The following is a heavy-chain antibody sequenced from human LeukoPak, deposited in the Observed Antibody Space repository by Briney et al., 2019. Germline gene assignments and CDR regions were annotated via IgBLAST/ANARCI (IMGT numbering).Heavy chain of an antibody. D-gene: IGHD2-2*02. CDR1: GFTFSSYG. CDR3: AKDAYCSSTSCYRGPGDY. V-gene: IGHV3-30*02. CDR2: IRYDGSNK. J-gene: IGHJ4*02. Sequence: GGSLRLSCAASGFTFSSYGMHWVRQAPGKGLEWVAFIRYDGSNKYYADSVKGRFTISRDNSKNTLYLQMNSLRAEDTAVYYCAKDAYCSSTSCYRGPGDYWGQGTLVTVSS.